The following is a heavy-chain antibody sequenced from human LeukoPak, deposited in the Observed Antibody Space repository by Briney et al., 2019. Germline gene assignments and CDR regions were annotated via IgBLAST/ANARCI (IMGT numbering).Heavy chain of an antibody. CDR3: ARPYCSSTSCSSFDY. V-gene: IGHV1-2*02. CDR2: INPNSGGT. Sequence: ASVKVSCKASGYTFTSYDINWVRQAPGQGLEWMGWINPNSGGTNYAQKFQGRVTMTRDTSISTAYMELSRLRSDDTAVYYCARPYCSSTSCSSFDYWGREPWSPSPQ. CDR1: GYTFTSYD. D-gene: IGHD2-2*01. J-gene: IGHJ4*02.